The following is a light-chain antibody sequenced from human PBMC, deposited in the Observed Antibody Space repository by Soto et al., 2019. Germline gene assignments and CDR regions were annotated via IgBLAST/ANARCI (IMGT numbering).Light chain of an antibody. CDR3: SSYTISSTYV. V-gene: IGLV2-18*02. J-gene: IGLJ1*01. CDR1: SSDVGSYNR. Sequence: QSALTQPPSVSGSPGQSVTIPCTGTSSDVGSYNRVSWYHQPPGTAPKLIIYEVTNRPSGVPDRFSGSKSGNTASLTISGLQAEDEADYYCSSYTISSTYVFGTGTKVTVL. CDR2: EVT.